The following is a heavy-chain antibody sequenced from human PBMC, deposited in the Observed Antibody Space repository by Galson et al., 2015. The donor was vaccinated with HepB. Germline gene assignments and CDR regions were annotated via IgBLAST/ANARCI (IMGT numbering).Heavy chain of an antibody. CDR3: AKVNYYGSGPPRDNGMDV. Sequence: SLRLSCAASGFTFNDYYMSWMRQAPGKGLEWVSYISSYSSYSNYADSVKGRFTISRDNAKKTLYLQMNSLRAEDTAVYYCAKVNYYGSGPPRDNGMDVWGQGTTVTVSS. J-gene: IGHJ6*02. CDR1: GFTFNDYY. D-gene: IGHD3-10*01. CDR2: ISSYSSYS. V-gene: IGHV3-11*06.